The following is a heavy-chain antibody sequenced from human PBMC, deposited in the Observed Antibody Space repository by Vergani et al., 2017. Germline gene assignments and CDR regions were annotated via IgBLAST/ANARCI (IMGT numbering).Heavy chain of an antibody. CDR2: IYYSGTT. V-gene: IGHV4-39*07. CDR1: GGSISRRRYY. Sequence: QLQLQESGPGLVKPSETLSLTCTVSGGSISRRRYYWGWIRQPPGKGLDWIGSIYYSGTTYYNPALKSRVTISVATSKNQFSRKLSSVTAADTAVYYCARGSGYKYSSSSIDYWGQGTLVTVSS. D-gene: IGHD6-6*01. CDR3: ARGSGYKYSSSSIDY. J-gene: IGHJ4*02.